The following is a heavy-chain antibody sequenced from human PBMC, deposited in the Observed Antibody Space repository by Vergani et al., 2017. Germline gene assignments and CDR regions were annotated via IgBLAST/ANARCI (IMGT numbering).Heavy chain of an antibody. J-gene: IGHJ4*02. D-gene: IGHD6-19*01. CDR3: AGQXPGSGWSPGDFDD. Sequence: QLQLQQSGPGLVKPSETLFLTCTVPADSISSGSYYWGWIRQPPGKSLEWIGGIYYSGLTYHNPSLKSRVAISVDPSKNQFSLKVTSVTAADTAVYFCAGQXPGSGWSPGDFDDWGQGILVTVSS. V-gene: IGHV4-39*01. CDR1: ADSISSGSYY. CDR2: IYYSGLT.